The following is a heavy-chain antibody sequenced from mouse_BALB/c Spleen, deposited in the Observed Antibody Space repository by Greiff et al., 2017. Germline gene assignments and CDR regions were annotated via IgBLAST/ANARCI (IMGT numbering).Heavy chain of an antibody. V-gene: IGHV5-6-3*01. J-gene: IGHJ2*01. CDR3: ARDDNYYGSSYFYFDY. CDR2: INSNGGST. Sequence: DVQLVESGGGLVQPGGSLKLSCAASGFTFSSYGMSWVRQTPDKRLELVATINSNGGSTYYPDSVKGRFTISRDNAKNTLYLQMSSLKSEDTAMYYCARDDNYYGSSYFYFDYWGQGTTLTVSS. CDR1: GFTFSSYG. D-gene: IGHD1-1*01.